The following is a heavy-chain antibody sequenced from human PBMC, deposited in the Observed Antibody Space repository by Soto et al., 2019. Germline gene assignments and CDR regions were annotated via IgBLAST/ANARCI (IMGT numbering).Heavy chain of an antibody. J-gene: IGHJ3*02. CDR1: SGSIRTSY. V-gene: IGHV4-59*01. Sequence: QVQLQESGPGLVKPSETLSLTCTVPSGSIRTSYWTWIRQFPGKRLEWIAHIHNSGNTNSNPSLKSRVTISMDTPKNQISLRLTSVTAADTAMYYCARLQYTVVTPIDMWGQGTMVTVSS. CDR3: ARLQYTVVTPIDM. CDR2: IHNSGNT. D-gene: IGHD2-21*02.